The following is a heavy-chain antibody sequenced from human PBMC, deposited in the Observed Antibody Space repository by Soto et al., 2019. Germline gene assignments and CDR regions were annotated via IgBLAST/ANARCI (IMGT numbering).Heavy chain of an antibody. Sequence: EVQLLESGGKLVQPGGSLTLSCAASGFTFSTYAMAWVRQAPGKGLEWVSGVSASGLNTDYADPVKGRFYISRDNSKNTVSLHMHSLRAADTAFYSCSNDPTRRTSGSFFDYWGPGTPVTVSS. V-gene: IGHV3-23*01. CDR2: VSASGLNT. J-gene: IGHJ4*02. D-gene: IGHD1-1*01. CDR3: SNDPTRRTSGSFFDY. CDR1: GFTFSTYA.